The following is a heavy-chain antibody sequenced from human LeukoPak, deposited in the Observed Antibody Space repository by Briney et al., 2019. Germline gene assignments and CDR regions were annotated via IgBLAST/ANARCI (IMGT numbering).Heavy chain of an antibody. CDR2: INPNSGGT. Sequence: ASVKVSCKASGYTFTGYYMHWVRQAPGQGLEWMGWINPNSGGTNYAQKLQGRVTMTRDTSISTAYMELSRLRSDDTAVYYCARTVGVGDTYYYDPWGQGTLVTVSS. CDR1: GYTFTGYY. D-gene: IGHD3-10*01. V-gene: IGHV1-2*02. J-gene: IGHJ5*02. CDR3: ARTVGVGDTYYYDP.